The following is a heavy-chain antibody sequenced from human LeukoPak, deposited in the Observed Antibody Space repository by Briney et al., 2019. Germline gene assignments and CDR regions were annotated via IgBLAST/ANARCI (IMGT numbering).Heavy chain of an antibody. J-gene: IGHJ5*02. Sequence: GASVKVSCKASGYTFTSYGISWVRQAPGQGLEWMGWISAYNGNTNYAQKLQGRVTMTTDTSTSTAYMELRSLRSDDTAVYYCARGIEWFGELFSAELTTPDNWFDPWGQGTLVTVSS. V-gene: IGHV1-18*01. CDR2: ISAYNGNT. CDR1: GYTFTSYG. CDR3: ARGIEWFGELFSAELTTPDNWFDP. D-gene: IGHD3-10*01.